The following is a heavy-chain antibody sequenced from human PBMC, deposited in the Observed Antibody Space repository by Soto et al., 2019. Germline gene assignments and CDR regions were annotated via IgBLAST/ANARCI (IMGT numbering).Heavy chain of an antibody. V-gene: IGHV1-3*01. J-gene: IGHJ6*02. CDR3: ARDSGGMDV. Sequence: ASVKVSCKTSGYTFTSYALHWVRQAPGQRLEWMGWINAGNGNTKYSQKFQGRVIITRDTSASTAYMELRSLRSEDKAVYYCARDSGGMDVWGQGTTVTVS. CDR2: INAGNGNT. CDR1: GYTFTSYA.